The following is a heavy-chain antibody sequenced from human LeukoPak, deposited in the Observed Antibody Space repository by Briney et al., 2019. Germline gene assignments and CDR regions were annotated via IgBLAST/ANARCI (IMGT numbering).Heavy chain of an antibody. J-gene: IGHJ3*02. D-gene: IGHD1-7*01. CDR3: AKDVTGTGAFDI. CDR2: ISWNSGTI. CDR1: GFTFDDYP. V-gene: IGHV3-9*01. Sequence: PGGSLRLSCAASGFTFDDYPMHWVRQARERAREGVSGISWNSGTIGYADSVKGRFTISRDNAKNSLYLQMHSLRAEDTAFYFCAKDVTGTGAFDIWGQGTMVTVSS.